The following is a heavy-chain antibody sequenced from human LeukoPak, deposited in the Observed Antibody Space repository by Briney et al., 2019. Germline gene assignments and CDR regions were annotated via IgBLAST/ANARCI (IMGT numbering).Heavy chain of an antibody. CDR1: GFTFSSFS. D-gene: IGHD6-25*01. V-gene: IGHV3-48*01. Sequence: GSLRLSCAASGFTFSSFSMNWVRQAPGKGLEWVSYISSSSSTIYYADSVKGRFTISRDNAKNSLYLQMNSLRAEDTAVYYCARGGAIPGFWGQGTLVTVSS. CDR3: ARGGAIPGF. J-gene: IGHJ4*02. CDR2: ISSSSSTI.